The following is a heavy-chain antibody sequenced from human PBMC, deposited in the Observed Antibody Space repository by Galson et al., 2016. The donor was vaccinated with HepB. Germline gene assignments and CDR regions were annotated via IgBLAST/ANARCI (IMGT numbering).Heavy chain of an antibody. CDR1: GFTFRNYW. CDR3: GAFRGDSSGYGEY. D-gene: IGHD5-18*01. V-gene: IGHV3-74*01. CDR2: ISTDGRTA. Sequence: SLRLSCAASGFTFRNYWMHWVRQVPGKGLVWVSRISTDGRTANQADSVKGRFTISRENARNTVYLQTNSLTAEDTAVYYCGAFRGDSSGYGEYWSQGTLVTVSS. J-gene: IGHJ4*02.